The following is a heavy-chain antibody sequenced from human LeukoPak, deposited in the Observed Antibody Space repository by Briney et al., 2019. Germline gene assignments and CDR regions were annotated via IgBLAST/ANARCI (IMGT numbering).Heavy chain of an antibody. Sequence: KPSETLSLTCAVYGGSFSGYYWSWIRQPPGKGLEWIGEINHSGSTNYNPSLKSRVTISVDTSKNQFSLKLSSVTAADTAVYYCARGWTMVAEKNWGQGILVTVSS. CDR3: ARGWTMVAEKN. CDR2: INHSGST. D-gene: IGHD4/OR15-4a*01. CDR1: GGSFSGYY. J-gene: IGHJ4*02. V-gene: IGHV4-34*01.